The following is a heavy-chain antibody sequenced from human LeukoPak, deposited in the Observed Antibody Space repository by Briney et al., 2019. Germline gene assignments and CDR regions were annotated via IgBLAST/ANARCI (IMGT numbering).Heavy chain of an antibody. Sequence: SETLSLTCTVSGVSISSSNSYWGWIRQPPGKGLEWIGSIYYSGNTYYNASLKSRVTISVDTSKNQFSLKLSSVTAADTAVYYCARLGATENRWPIDYWGQGTLVTVSS. CDR2: IYYSGNT. CDR1: GVSISSSNSY. D-gene: IGHD1-26*01. CDR3: ARLGATENRWPIDY. J-gene: IGHJ4*02. V-gene: IGHV4-39*01.